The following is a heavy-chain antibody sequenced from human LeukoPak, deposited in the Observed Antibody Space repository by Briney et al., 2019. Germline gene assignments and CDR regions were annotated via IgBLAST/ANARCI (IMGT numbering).Heavy chain of an antibody. CDR1: EMSFSAYY. CDR2: INYGGST. D-gene: IGHD6-19*01. J-gene: IGHJ3*01. Sequence: SEALSLTCAVSEMSFSAYYWNWIRQSPGKGLEWIGEINYGGSTKYTPSLEGRGTILIDTSKNQFSLKLTSVTAADTAVYYCARGFPPGSGSRGSHAFDVWGQGTMVTVSS. CDR3: ARGFPPGSGSRGSHAFDV. V-gene: IGHV4-34*01.